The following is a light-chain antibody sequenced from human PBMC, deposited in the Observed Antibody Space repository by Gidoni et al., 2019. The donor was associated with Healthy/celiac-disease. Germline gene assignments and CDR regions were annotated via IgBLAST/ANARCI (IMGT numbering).Light chain of an antibody. Sequence: DIQMTQSPSSLSASVGDRVTITCRASQGISNSLAWYQQEPGKAPKLLLYAASRLESGVPSRFSGSGSGTDYTLTIISLQPEDFATYYCQQYYSTPPITFGQGTRLEIK. CDR3: QQYYSTPPIT. V-gene: IGKV1-NL1*01. J-gene: IGKJ5*01. CDR1: QGISNS. CDR2: AAS.